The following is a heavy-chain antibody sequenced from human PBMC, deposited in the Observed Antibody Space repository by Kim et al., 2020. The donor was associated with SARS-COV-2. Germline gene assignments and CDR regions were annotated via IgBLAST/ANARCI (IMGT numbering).Heavy chain of an antibody. J-gene: IGHJ4*02. CDR2: IYYSGST. D-gene: IGHD3-10*01. CDR1: GDSISSSSYY. V-gene: IGHV4-39*07. Sequence: SETLSLTCTVSGDSISSSSYYWGWIRQPPGKGLEWIGSIYYSGSTYYNPSLKSRVTISVDTSKNQFSLKLSSVTAADTAVYYCAFDGSGNYYHFDNWGQG. CDR3: AFDGSGNYYHFDN.